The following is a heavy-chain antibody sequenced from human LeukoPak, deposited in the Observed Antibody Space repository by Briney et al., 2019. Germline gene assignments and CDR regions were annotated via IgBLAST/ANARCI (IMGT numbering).Heavy chain of an antibody. D-gene: IGHD4-17*01. CDR2: INHSGST. J-gene: IGHJ4*02. CDR1: GGSFSGYY. CDR3: ARTTVTPGGGLDY. V-gene: IGHV4-34*01. Sequence: SETLSLTCAVYGGSFSGYYWSWIRQPPGKGLEWIGEINHSGSTNYNPSLKSRVTMSVDTSKNQFSLNLSSVTAADTAVYYCARTTVTPGGGLDYWGQGTLVTVSS.